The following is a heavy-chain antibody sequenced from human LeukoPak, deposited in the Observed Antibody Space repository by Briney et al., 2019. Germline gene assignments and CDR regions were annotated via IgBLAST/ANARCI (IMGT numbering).Heavy chain of an antibody. V-gene: IGHV1-69*05. CDR3: AREPNSDFWSGYSY. J-gene: IGHJ4*02. CDR2: IIPIFGTA. CDR1: GGTFSSYA. D-gene: IGHD3-3*01. Sequence: GASVKVSCKASGGTFSSYAISWVRQAPGQGLEWMGGIIPIFGTANYAQKFQGRVTITTDESTSTAYMELSSLRSEDTAVYYCAREPNSDFWSGYSYWGQGTLVTVSS.